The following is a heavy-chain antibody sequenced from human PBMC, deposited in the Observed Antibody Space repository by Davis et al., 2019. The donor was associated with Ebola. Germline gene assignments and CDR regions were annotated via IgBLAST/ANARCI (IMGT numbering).Heavy chain of an antibody. CDR1: GGSISSYY. V-gene: IGHV4-34*01. J-gene: IGHJ4*02. CDR2: INHSGST. Sequence: SETLSLTCTVSGGSISSYYWTWIRQPPGKGLEWIGEINHSGSTNYNPSLKSRVTISVDTSKNQFSLKLSSVTAADTAVYYCARFSDLLDFDYWGQGTLVTVSS. CDR3: ARFSDLLDFDY. D-gene: IGHD1-26*01.